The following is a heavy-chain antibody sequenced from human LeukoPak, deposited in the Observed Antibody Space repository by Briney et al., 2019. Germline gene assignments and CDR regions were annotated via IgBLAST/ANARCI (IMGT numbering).Heavy chain of an antibody. CDR2: IMGRGGST. CDR3: AKGDGTLGY. CDR1: GYTFSSYD. V-gene: IGHV3-23*01. Sequence: GPSLRLSCVASGYTFSSYDMSWGRQSPGKGLEWVSGIMGRGGSTYYADSVKGRFTISRDNSKNTLYLQMNSLRAEDTAVYYCAKGDGTLGYWGQGTLVIVSS. D-gene: IGHD5-24*01. J-gene: IGHJ4*02.